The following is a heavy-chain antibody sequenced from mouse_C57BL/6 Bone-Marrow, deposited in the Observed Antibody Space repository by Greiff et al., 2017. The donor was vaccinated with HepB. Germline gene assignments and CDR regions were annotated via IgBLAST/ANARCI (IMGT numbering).Heavy chain of an antibody. CDR1: GFTFSSYG. J-gene: IGHJ3*01. D-gene: IGHD1-1*01. V-gene: IGHV5-6*01. Sequence: EVKLMESGGDLVKPGGSLKLSCAASGFTFSSYGMSWVRQTPDKRLEWVATISSGGSYTYYPDSVKGRFTISRDNAKNTLYLQRSSLKSEDTAMYYCARQEGTTGGQGTLVTVSA. CDR2: ISSGGSYT. CDR3: ARQEGTT.